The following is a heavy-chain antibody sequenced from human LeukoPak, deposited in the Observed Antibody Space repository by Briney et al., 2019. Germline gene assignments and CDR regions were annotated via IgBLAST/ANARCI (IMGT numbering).Heavy chain of an antibody. J-gene: IGHJ5*02. V-gene: IGHV4-34*01. CDR3: ARVSIAAATKGGWFDP. Sequence: SETLSLTCAVYGGSFSGYYWSWIRQPPGKGLEWIGEINHSGSTNYNPSLKSRVTISVDTSRNQFSLKLSPVTAADTAVYYCARVSIAAATKGGWFDPWGQGTLVTVSS. CDR2: INHSGST. D-gene: IGHD6-13*01. CDR1: GGSFSGYY.